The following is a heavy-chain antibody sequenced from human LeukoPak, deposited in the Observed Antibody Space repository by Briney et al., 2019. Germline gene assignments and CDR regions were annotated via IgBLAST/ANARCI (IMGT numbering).Heavy chain of an antibody. CDR1: GGSFSGYY. CDR2: INHSGST. V-gene: IGHV4-34*01. J-gene: IGHJ5*02. CDR3: ARGGYDLDP. Sequence: SETLSLTCAVYGGSFSGYYWSWIRQPPGKGLEWIGEINHSGSTNYNPSLKSRVTISVDTSKNQFSLKLSSVTAADTAVYYCARGGYDLDPWGQGTLFTVSS. D-gene: IGHD2-2*01.